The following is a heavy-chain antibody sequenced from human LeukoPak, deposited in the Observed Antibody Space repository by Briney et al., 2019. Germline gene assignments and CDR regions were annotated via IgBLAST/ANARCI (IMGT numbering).Heavy chain of an antibody. CDR2: INPSGGST. J-gene: IGHJ6*02. V-gene: IGHV1-46*01. D-gene: IGHD3-9*01. CDR1: GYTFTSYY. CDR3: ARDFTYYDILTGYRDYYYYGMDV. Sequence: ASVKVSCKASGYTFTSYYMHWVRQAPGQGLEWMGIINPSGGSTSYAQKFQGRVTMTRDTSTSTVYMELSGLRSEDTAVYYCARDFTYYDILTGYRDYYYYGMDVWGQGTTVTVSS.